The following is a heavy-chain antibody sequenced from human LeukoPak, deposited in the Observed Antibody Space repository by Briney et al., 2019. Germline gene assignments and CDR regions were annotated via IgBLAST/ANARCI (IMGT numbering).Heavy chain of an antibody. J-gene: IGHJ4*02. CDR2: IYSGGST. D-gene: IGHD4/OR15-4a*01. CDR1: GFTVSGNY. CDR3: ARARLWSPDRSYYFDY. Sequence: GGSLRLSCAASGFTVSGNYLSWVRQAPGKGLEWVSLIYSGGSTLYADSVKGRFTISRDNSKNTLYLQMNSLRAEDTAVYYCARARLWSPDRSYYFDYWGQGTLVTVSS. V-gene: IGHV3-53*01.